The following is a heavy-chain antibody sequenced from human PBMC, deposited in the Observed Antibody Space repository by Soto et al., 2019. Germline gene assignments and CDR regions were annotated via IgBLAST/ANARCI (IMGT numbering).Heavy chain of an antibody. J-gene: IGHJ4*02. CDR1: GYTFTSYG. D-gene: IGHD3-22*01. V-gene: IGHV1-18*01. CDR3: ARAYYYDSSGYYTHFDY. Sequence: ASVKVSCKASGYTFTSYGISWVRQPPGQGLEWMGWISAYNGNTNYAQKLQGRVTMTTDTSTSTAYMELRSLRSDDTAVYYCARAYYYDSSGYYTHFDYWGQGTLVTLAS. CDR2: ISAYNGNT.